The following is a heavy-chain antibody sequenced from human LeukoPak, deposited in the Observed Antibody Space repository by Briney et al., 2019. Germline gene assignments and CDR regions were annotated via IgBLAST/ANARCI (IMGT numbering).Heavy chain of an antibody. J-gene: IGHJ2*01. V-gene: IGHV5-51*01. CDR3: ASLYCSSTSCYKVGNWYFDL. Sequence: GESLKISCKGSGYTFTTYWIAWVRQMPGKGLEWMGIIYPGDSDTRYSPSFQGQVTISADKSISTAYLQWSSLKASDTAMYYCASLYCSSTSCYKVGNWYFDLWGRGTLVTVSS. D-gene: IGHD2-2*02. CDR2: IYPGDSDT. CDR1: GYTFTTYW.